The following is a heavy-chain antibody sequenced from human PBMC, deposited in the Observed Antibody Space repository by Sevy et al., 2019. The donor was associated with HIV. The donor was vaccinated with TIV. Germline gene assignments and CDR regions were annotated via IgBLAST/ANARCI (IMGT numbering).Heavy chain of an antibody. CDR1: RFTFSTYV. Sequence: GGSLRLSCVASRFTFSTYVMHWVRQAPGKGREWVAVIWHDGNSEYYADSVRGRFTISRDDSKGTLYLEMNSLRPEDTALYYCASEAGYGTDSRPFDYWGQGTLVTVSS. CDR2: IWHDGNSE. J-gene: IGHJ4*02. V-gene: IGHV3-33*08. D-gene: IGHD5-12*01. CDR3: ASEAGYGTDSRPFDY.